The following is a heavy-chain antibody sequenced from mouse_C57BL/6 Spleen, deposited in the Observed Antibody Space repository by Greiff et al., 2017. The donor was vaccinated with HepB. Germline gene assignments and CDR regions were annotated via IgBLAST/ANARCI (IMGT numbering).Heavy chain of an antibody. CDR2: IDPSDSYT. D-gene: IGHD1-1*01. Sequence: QVQLQQPGAELVKPGASVKLSCKASGYTFTSYWMQWVKQRPGQGLEWIGEIDPSDSYTNYNQKFKGKATLTVDTSSSTAYMQLSSLTSEDSAVYYCAGEHYGRISGYAMDYWGQGTSVTVAS. V-gene: IGHV1-50*01. CDR3: AGEHYGRISGYAMDY. CDR1: GYTFTSYW. J-gene: IGHJ4*01.